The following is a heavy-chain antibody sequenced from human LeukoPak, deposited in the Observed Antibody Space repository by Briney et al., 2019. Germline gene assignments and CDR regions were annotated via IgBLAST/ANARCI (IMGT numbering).Heavy chain of an antibody. Sequence: PSETLSLTCGVHGGSFTGYYWSWIRQPPGKGLEWIGEINHSGSTNYNPSLKSRVTISVDTSKNQFSLKLSSVTAADTAVYYCARDRGGYYYDSSGYYEHWGQGTLVTVSS. V-gene: IGHV4-34*09. J-gene: IGHJ4*02. CDR2: INHSGST. CDR1: GGSFTGYY. D-gene: IGHD3-22*01. CDR3: ARDRGGYYYDSSGYYEH.